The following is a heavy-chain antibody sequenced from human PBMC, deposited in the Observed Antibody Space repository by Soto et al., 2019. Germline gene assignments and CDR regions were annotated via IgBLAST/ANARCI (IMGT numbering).Heavy chain of an antibody. CDR1: GFTFSSYS. D-gene: IGHD6-6*01. J-gene: IGHJ5*02. CDR2: ISSSSSYI. Sequence: PGGSLRLSCAASGFTFSSYSMNWVRQAPGKGLEWVSSISSSSSYIYYADSVKGRFTISRDNAKNSLYLQMNSLRAEDTAVYYCARDPPPTYSSSLPGENWFDPWGQGTLVTVSS. V-gene: IGHV3-21*01. CDR3: ARDPPPTYSSSLPGENWFDP.